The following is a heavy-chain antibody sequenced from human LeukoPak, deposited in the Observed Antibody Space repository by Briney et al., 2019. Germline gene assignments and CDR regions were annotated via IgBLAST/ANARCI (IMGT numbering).Heavy chain of an antibody. V-gene: IGHV3-7*05. Sequence: PGGSLRLSCAASEFTFRTYWMSWVRQAPGKGLEWVANIKQDGSEKNYVDSVKGRFTISRDNAKNSLYLQMNSLRAEDTAEYYCARGTRGIFDYWGQGTLVTVSS. D-gene: IGHD3-10*01. J-gene: IGHJ4*02. CDR1: EFTFRTYW. CDR2: IKQDGSEK. CDR3: ARGTRGIFDY.